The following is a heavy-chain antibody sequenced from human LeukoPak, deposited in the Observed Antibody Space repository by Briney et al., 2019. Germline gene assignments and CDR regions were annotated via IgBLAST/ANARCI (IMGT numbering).Heavy chain of an antibody. Sequence: PGGSLRLSCAASGFTVSSNYMSWVRQAPGKGLEWVSAISGSGGSTYYADSVKGRFTISRDNSKNTLYLQMNSLRAEDTAVYYCTKPVVRGVVVAATRYYFDYWGQGTLVTVSS. CDR1: GFTVSSNY. CDR3: TKPVVRGVVVAATRYYFDY. V-gene: IGHV3-23*01. J-gene: IGHJ4*02. D-gene: IGHD2-15*01. CDR2: ISGSGGST.